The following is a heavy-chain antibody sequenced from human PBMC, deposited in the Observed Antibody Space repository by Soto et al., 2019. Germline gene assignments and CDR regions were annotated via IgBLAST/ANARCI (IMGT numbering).Heavy chain of an antibody. Sequence: TGGSLRLSCAASGFTFSSYAMSWVRQAPGKGLEWVSAISGSGGSTYYADSVKGRFTISRDNSKNTLYLQMNSLRAEDTAVYYCAKEPPTYYDILTGYYKTIAYYFDYWGQGTLVTVSS. CDR1: GFTFSSYA. V-gene: IGHV3-23*01. D-gene: IGHD3-9*01. CDR2: ISGSGGST. J-gene: IGHJ4*02. CDR3: AKEPPTYYDILTGYYKTIAYYFDY.